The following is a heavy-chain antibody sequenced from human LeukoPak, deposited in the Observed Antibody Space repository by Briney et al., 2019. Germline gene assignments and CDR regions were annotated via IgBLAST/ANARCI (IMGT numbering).Heavy chain of an antibody. Sequence: GGSLRLSCAASGFTPRKYDMSWVSPAPEKGLEWVASISGAGSRTNYADSVKGRFTISRDNSKNTLYLQMNSLRAEDTAVYYCAYMVTFGNWGQGTLVTVSS. D-gene: IGHD2-21*02. J-gene: IGHJ4*02. CDR2: ISGAGSRT. CDR1: GFTPRKYD. V-gene: IGHV3-23*01. CDR3: AYMVTFGN.